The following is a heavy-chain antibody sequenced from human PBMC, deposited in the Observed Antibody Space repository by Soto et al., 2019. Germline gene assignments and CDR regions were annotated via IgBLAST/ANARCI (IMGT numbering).Heavy chain of an antibody. D-gene: IGHD3-22*01. CDR1: GGTFSSYT. CDR3: ARDLDSSGYLDAFDI. V-gene: IGHV1-69*08. J-gene: IGHJ3*02. Sequence: QVQLVQSGAEVKKPGSSVKVSCKASGGTFSSYTISWVRQAPGQGLEWMGRIIPILGIANCAQKFQGRVTITADKSTSTAYMELSSLRSEDTAVYYCARDLDSSGYLDAFDIWGQGTMVTVSS. CDR2: IIPILGIA.